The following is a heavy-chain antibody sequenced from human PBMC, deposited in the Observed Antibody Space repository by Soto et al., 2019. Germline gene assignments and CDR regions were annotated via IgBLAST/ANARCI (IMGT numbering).Heavy chain of an antibody. D-gene: IGHD3-22*01. CDR2: ISYDGSNK. J-gene: IGHJ5*02. V-gene: IGHV3-30*18. Sequence: GGSLRLSCAASGFTFSSYGMNWVRQAPVKGLEWVAVISYDGSNKYYADSVKGRFTISRDNSKNTLYLQMNSLRAEDTAVYYCAKDPRLGNWFDPWGQGTLVTVSS. CDR3: AKDPRLGNWFDP. CDR1: GFTFSSYG.